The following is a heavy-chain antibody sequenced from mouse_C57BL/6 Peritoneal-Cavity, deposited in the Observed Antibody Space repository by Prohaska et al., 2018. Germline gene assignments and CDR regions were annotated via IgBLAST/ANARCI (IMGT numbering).Heavy chain of an antibody. CDR3: ASGYFDV. Sequence: ISCKASGYSFTSYYIHWVKQRPGQGLEWIGWIYPGSGNTKYNEKFKGKATLTADTSSSTAYMQLSSLTSEDSAVYYCASGYFDVWGTGTTVTVSS. CDR2: IYPGSGNT. V-gene: IGHV1-66*01. CDR1: GYSFTSYY. J-gene: IGHJ1*03.